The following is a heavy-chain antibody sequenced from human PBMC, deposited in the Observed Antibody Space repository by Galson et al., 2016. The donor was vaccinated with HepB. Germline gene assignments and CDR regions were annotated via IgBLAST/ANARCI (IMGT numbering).Heavy chain of an antibody. CDR2: IKSQTDGGTT. D-gene: IGHD2-15*01. V-gene: IGHV3-15*01. CDR3: ATGGRSSGRPDN. CDR1: GFIFSNAY. Sequence: SLRLSCAASGFIFSNAYMTWVRQAPGKGLQWVGRIKSQTDGGTTAYAAPVKGRFTISRDDSKDTLYLQMNSLKTEDTAGYYCATGGRSSGRPDNWGQGTLVTVSS. J-gene: IGHJ4*02.